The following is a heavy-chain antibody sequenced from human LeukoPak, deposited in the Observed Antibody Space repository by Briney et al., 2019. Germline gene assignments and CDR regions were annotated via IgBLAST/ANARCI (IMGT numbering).Heavy chain of an antibody. V-gene: IGHV5-51*01. CDR3: ARRYSTSSVDDY. CDR2: VYPGDSDT. D-gene: IGHD6-6*01. J-gene: IGHJ4*02. Sequence: ESLQTSCKGSGYSFTNYWIAWMRQRPGKGLEGMGIVYPGDSDTRYSPSFQGQVTISADKSINTAYLQWSSLRASDTAMYYCARRYSTSSVDDYWGQGTLVTVSS. CDR1: GYSFTNYW.